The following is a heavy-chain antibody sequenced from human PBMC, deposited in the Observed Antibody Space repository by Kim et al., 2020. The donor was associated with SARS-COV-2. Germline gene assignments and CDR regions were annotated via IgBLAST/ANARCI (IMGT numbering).Heavy chain of an antibody. V-gene: IGHV1-69*01. J-gene: IGHJ5*02. CDR2: TA. CDR3: ARDRGSWFDP. Sequence: TANYAQKFQGRVTITADESTSTAYMELSSLRSEDTAVYYCARDRGSWFDPWGQGTLVTVSS.